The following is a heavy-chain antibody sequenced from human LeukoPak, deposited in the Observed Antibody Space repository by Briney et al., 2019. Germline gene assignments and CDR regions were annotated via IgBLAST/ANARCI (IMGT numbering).Heavy chain of an antibody. V-gene: IGHV4-4*02. Sequence: SGTLSLTCAVSGGSISSSHWWSWVRQPPGKGLEWIGEIYHSGSTNYNPSLKSRITISVDTSKNQFSLKLSSVTAADTAVYYCARDLGDSSGWDFDYWGQGTLVTVSS. CDR3: ARDLGDSSGWDFDY. CDR1: GGSISSSHW. J-gene: IGHJ4*02. CDR2: IYHSGST. D-gene: IGHD6-19*01.